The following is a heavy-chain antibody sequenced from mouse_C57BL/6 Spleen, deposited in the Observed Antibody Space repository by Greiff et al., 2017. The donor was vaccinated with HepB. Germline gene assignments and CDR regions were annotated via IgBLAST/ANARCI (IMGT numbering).Heavy chain of an antibody. J-gene: IGHJ4*01. D-gene: IGHD1-1*01. CDR3: TRPLYGSSLYYYAMDY. V-gene: IGHV1-5*01. Sequence: EVQLQESGTVLARPGASVKMSCKTSGYTFTSYWMHWVKQRPGQGLEWIGAIYPGNSDTSYNQKFKGKAKLTAVTSASTAYMELSSLTNEDSAVYYCTRPLYGSSLYYYAMDYWGQGTSVTVSS. CDR2: IYPGNSDT. CDR1: GYTFTSYW.